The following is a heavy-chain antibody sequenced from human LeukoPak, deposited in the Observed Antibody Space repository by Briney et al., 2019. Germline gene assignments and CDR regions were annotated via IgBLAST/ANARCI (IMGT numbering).Heavy chain of an antibody. D-gene: IGHD3-22*01. J-gene: IGHJ4*02. CDR3: AKPSLVYDTSGNFYFDF. Sequence: GGSLRLSCAASGFTFSSYVMHWVRQAPGKGLEWVAYIRYDGVKEYYADSVKGRFTISRDNSKNTLYLEMNSLRAEDTAVYYCAKPSLVYDTSGNFYFDFWGQGTLLTVSS. V-gene: IGHV3-30*02. CDR2: IRYDGVKE. CDR1: GFTFSSYV.